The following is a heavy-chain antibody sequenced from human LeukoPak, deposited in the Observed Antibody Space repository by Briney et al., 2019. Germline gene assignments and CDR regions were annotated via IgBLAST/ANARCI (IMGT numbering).Heavy chain of an antibody. CDR2: IYYSGST. Sequence: PSETLSLTCTVSGGSISSSSYYWGWIRQPPGKGLEWIGSIYYSGSTYYNPSLKSRVTISVDTSKNQFSLKLSSVTAADTAAYYCAREQVGARTPWFDPWGQGTLVTVSS. D-gene: IGHD1-26*01. J-gene: IGHJ5*02. V-gene: IGHV4-39*07. CDR3: AREQVGARTPWFDP. CDR1: GGSISSSSYY.